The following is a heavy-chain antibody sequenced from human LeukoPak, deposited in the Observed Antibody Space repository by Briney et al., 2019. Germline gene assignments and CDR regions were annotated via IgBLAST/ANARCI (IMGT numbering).Heavy chain of an antibody. J-gene: IGHJ4*02. CDR3: TVVNYGSGSYPLGY. CDR2: VKSKTDGGTT. CDR1: GFTFSHAW. D-gene: IGHD3-10*01. Sequence: GGSLRLSCAASGFTFSHAWMSWVRQAPGKGLEWVGCVKSKTDGGTTDYAAPVKGRFTTSRDDSKNTLYLEMNSLKTEDTAVYYCTVVNYGSGSYPLGYWGQGTLVTVSS. V-gene: IGHV3-15*01.